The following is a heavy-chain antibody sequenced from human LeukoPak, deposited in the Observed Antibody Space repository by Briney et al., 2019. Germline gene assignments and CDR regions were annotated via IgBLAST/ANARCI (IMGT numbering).Heavy chain of an antibody. CDR2: IWHDGSHD. CDR3: ARGDYVSGTYMDV. CDR1: GFTFSGYG. V-gene: IGHV3-33*01. Sequence: GGSPRLSCAASGFTFSGYGIHWVRQAPGKGLEWVAMIWHDGSHDYYADSVRGRLTISRDTSKNTMVLQINSLRVDDTAVYYCARGDYVSGTYMDVWGNGTTVTVSS. J-gene: IGHJ6*04. D-gene: IGHD3-16*01.